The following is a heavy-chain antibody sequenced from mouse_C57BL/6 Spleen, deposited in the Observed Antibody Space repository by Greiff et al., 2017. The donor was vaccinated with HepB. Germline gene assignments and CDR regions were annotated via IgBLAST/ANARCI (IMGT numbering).Heavy chain of an antibody. CDR3: ARASYYHAMDY. CDR1: GYSFTGYF. J-gene: IGHJ4*01. V-gene: IGHV1-20*01. Sequence: EVKLVESGPELVKPGDSVKISCKASGYSFTGYFMNWVMQSHGKSLEWIGRINPYNGDTFYNQKFKGKATLTVDKSSSTAHMERRSLTSEDSAVYYCARASYYHAMDYWGQGTSVTVSS. D-gene: IGHD2-10*01. CDR2: INPYNGDT.